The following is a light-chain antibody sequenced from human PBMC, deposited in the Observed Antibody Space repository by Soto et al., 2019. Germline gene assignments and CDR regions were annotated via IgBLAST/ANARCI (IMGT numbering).Light chain of an antibody. CDR3: QHYNNWPPRGFT. Sequence: EILMTQSPATLSVSPGERATLSCRASESVSTNLAWYQQKVGQAPRLLIYGASTRATGIPARFSGSGSGTEFTLTISSLQSEDFAVYYCQHYNNWPPRGFTFGPGTKVDI. J-gene: IGKJ3*01. CDR2: GAS. V-gene: IGKV3-15*01. CDR1: ESVSTN.